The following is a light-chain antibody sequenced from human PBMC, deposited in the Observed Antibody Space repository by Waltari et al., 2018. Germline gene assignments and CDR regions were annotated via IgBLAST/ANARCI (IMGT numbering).Light chain of an antibody. Sequence: QSVLTQPPSVSAAPGQKVTISCSGTSSNIGNHYVSWYQQVPGTAPKLLIYDNNKRPSGSPDRFSGSKSGTSATLVITGLQTGDEADYYCGAWDTSRSKVFGGGTKLTVL. CDR3: GAWDTSRSKV. CDR1: SSNIGNHY. J-gene: IGLJ2*01. CDR2: DNN. V-gene: IGLV1-51*01.